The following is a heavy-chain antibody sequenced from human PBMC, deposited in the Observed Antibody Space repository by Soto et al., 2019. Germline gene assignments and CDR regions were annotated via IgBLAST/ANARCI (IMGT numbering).Heavy chain of an antibody. D-gene: IGHD3-3*01. CDR2: IRSKANSYAT. J-gene: IGHJ6*02. CDR3: TRLRYDFWSGYYEESYYYGMYX. V-gene: IGHV3-73*01. Sequence: GGSLRLSCAASGFTFSGSAMHWVRQASGKGLEWVFRIRSKANSYATAYAASVKGRFTISRDESKNTAYLQMNRLKTEDTAVYHCTRLRYDFWSGYYEESYYYGMYXWGQGTTFTVS. CDR1: GFTFSGSA.